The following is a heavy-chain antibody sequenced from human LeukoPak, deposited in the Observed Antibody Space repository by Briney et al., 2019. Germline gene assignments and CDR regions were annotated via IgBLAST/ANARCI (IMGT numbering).Heavy chain of an antibody. V-gene: IGHV4-31*03. CDR1: GGSISSGDYY. CDR2: IYYSGST. CDR3: ARGIVVVPAATHFDP. Sequence: SETLSLTCTVSGGSISSGDYYWSWIRQHPGKGLEWIGYIYYSGSTYYNPSLKSRVTISVDTSKNQFSLKLSSVTAADTAVYYCARGIVVVPAATHFDPWGQGTLVTVSS. D-gene: IGHD2-2*01. J-gene: IGHJ5*02.